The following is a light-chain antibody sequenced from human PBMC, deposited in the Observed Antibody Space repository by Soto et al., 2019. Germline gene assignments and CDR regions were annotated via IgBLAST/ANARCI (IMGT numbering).Light chain of an antibody. CDR3: CSYAGSSSFVV. V-gene: IGLV2-23*02. J-gene: IGLJ3*02. CDR2: EAI. Sequence: QPVLTQPASVSGSPGQSITISCTGVSSDVGSYDLVSWYQHHPGKTPKLIIYEAIKRPSGVSIRFSASKSGNTASLTISGLQAEDEADYYCCSYAGSSSFVVFGGGTKVTVL. CDR1: SSDVGSYDL.